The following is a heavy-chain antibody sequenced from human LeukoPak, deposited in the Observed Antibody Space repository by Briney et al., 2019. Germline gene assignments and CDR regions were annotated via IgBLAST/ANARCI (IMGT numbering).Heavy chain of an antibody. Sequence: SETLSLTCTVSGSISGYYWSWIRQPPGKGLEGIGYIYTSGSTNYNPSLESRVTISVDTSKNQFSLDLSSVTAADTAVYYCARQKCTSASCLTKNAFDIWGQGTMVTVSS. CDR1: GSISGYY. D-gene: IGHD2-2*01. V-gene: IGHV4-4*09. CDR2: IYTSGST. CDR3: ARQKCTSASCLTKNAFDI. J-gene: IGHJ3*02.